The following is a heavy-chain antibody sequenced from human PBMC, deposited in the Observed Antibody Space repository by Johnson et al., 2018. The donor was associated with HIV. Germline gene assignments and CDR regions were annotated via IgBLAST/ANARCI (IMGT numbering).Heavy chain of an antibody. Sequence: VQLVESGGGVVQPGRSLRLSCAASGFTFSDYYMSWIRQTPGKGLEWVSGVNSDGSSTSYADSVKGRFTISRDNAKNTLFLQMSSLRAEDTAVYYCARVGPRSKGGPVDAFDIWGQGTMVTVSS. CDR1: GFTFSDYY. D-gene: IGHD1-26*01. V-gene: IGHV3-74*02. J-gene: IGHJ3*02. CDR2: VNSDGSST. CDR3: ARVGPRSKGGPVDAFDI.